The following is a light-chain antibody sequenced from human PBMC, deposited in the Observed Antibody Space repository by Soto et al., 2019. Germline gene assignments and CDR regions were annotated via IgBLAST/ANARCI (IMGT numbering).Light chain of an antibody. V-gene: IGLV2-14*01. CDR1: SSDVGGYNY. CDR3: SSYTSSSTYV. CDR2: EVS. J-gene: IGLJ1*01. Sequence: QSVLTQPASVSGSPGQSITISCTGTSSDVGGYNYVSWYQQHPGKAPKLMIYEVSNRPSGVSNRFSGSKPDNTASLTISGLQAEDEADYYCSSYTSSSTYVSGTGTKVTVL.